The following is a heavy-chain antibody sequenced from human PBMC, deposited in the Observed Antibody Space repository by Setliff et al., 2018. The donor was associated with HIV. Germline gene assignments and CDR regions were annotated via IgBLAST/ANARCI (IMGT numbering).Heavy chain of an antibody. Sequence: PSETLSLTCNVSGGSISSHYWSWIRQPPGKGLEWIGYIYYTGSTNYNPSLKSRVTISKDTSKTLFSLKLSSVTAADTAVYYCTRARSWLQFIDSFDMWGPGTMVTVSS. CDR1: GGSISSHY. V-gene: IGHV4-59*11. CDR2: IYYTGST. CDR3: TRARSWLQFIDSFDM. D-gene: IGHD4-4*01. J-gene: IGHJ3*02.